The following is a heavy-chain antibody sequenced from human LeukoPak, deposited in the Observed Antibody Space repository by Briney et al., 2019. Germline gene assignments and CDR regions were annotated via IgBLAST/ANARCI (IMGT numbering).Heavy chain of an antibody. J-gene: IGHJ4*02. CDR2: TNPNSDGT. D-gene: IGHD5-24*01. Sequence: ASVKVSCKASGYTFTGYYIHWVRQAPGQGLEWMGWTNPNSDGTSYAQKFQGRVAMTRDTSISTAYMELSRLRSDDTAVYYCAREFRPRDRIDYWGQGTLVTVSS. CDR1: GYTFTGYY. V-gene: IGHV1-2*02. CDR3: AREFRPRDRIDY.